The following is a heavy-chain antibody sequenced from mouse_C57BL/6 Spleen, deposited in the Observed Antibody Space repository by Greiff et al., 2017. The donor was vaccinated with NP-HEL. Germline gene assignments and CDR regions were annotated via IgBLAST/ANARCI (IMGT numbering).Heavy chain of an antibody. V-gene: IGHV5-4*03. D-gene: IGHD2-4*01. CDR2: ISDGGSYT. CDR1: GFTFSSYA. Sequence: DVKLQESGGGLVKPGGSLKLSCAASGFTFSSYAMSWVRQTPEKRLEWVATISDGGSYTYYPDNVKGRFTISRDNAKNNLYLQMSHLKSEDTAMYYCARVPFYDYDTWFAYWGQGTLVTVSA. CDR3: ARVPFYDYDTWFAY. J-gene: IGHJ3*01.